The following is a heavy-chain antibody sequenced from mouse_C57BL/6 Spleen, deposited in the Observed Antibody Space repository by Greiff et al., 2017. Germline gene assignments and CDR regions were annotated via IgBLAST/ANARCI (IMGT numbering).Heavy chain of an antibody. CDR1: GYTFTSYW. D-gene: IGHD1-1*01. V-gene: IGHV1-61*01. J-gene: IGHJ4*01. Sequence: VQLQQPGAELVRPGSSVKLSCKASGYTFTSYWMDWVKQRPGQGLEWIGNIYPSHSDTHSNQKFQDKATLTVDKSSSTAYMQLSSRTSEYSAVYYCTRMGVVRGYDYAMDNWGEETSVTVSS. CDR2: IYPSHSDT. CDR3: TRMGVVRGYDYAMDN.